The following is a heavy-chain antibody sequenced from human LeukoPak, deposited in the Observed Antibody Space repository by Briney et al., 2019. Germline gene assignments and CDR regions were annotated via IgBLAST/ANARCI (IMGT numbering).Heavy chain of an antibody. CDR1: GFTFSTYG. V-gene: IGHV3-30*19. D-gene: IGHD1-26*01. CDR3: ARGEGAADY. CDR2: ISYDGSNK. Sequence: PGGSLRLSCAAAGFTFSTYGIHWVRQAPGKGLEWVAVISYDGSNKYYADSVKGRFTISRDNSKNTLYLQMNSLRAEDTAVYYCARGEGAADYWGQGTLVTVSS. J-gene: IGHJ4*02.